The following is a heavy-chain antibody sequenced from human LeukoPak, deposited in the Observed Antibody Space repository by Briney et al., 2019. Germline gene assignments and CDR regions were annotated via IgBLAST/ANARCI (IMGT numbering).Heavy chain of an antibody. J-gene: IGHJ4*02. V-gene: IGHV3-23*01. CDR1: GFTFSSYA. Sequence: PGGSLRLSCAASGFTFSSYAMSWVRQAPGKGLEWVSAISGSGGSTYYADSVKGRFTISRDNSKNTLYLQMNSLRAEDTAVYYCAKDGLGRITMVRGTLQQGGYFDYWGQGTLVTVSS. CDR3: AKDGLGRITMVRGTLQQGGYFDY. CDR2: ISGSGGST. D-gene: IGHD3-10*01.